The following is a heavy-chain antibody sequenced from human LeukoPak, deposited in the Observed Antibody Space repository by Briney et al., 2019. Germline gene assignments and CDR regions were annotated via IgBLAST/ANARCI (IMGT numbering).Heavy chain of an antibody. Sequence: PGGALRLSCATSGFALSSYLMLWVRQAAGKGLEWVSRIDGDGTTTTYADSVKGRFTISRDNEKNILYLHMNSLRVEDTATYYCARSQFDYWGQGSLVTVSS. CDR1: GFALSSYL. J-gene: IGHJ4*02. V-gene: IGHV3-74*03. CDR2: IDGDGTTT. CDR3: ARSQFDY.